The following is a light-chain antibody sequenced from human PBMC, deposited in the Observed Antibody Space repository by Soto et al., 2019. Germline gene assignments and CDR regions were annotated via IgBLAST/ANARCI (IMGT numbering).Light chain of an antibody. Sequence: DIQMTQSPSTLSASVGDRVTITCRASQSISTCLAWYQQKAGKAPKLLIYGASNLESGVPSRFSGSGSGTEFSFTISSLQAEDIATYYCQQYNYMPYTFGQGTKVEMK. V-gene: IGKV1-5*01. CDR3: QQYNYMPYT. J-gene: IGKJ2*01. CDR1: QSISTC. CDR2: GAS.